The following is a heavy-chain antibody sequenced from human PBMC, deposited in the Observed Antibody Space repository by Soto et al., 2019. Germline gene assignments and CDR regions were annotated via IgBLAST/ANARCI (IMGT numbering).Heavy chain of an antibody. CDR2: INPNTGAT. CDR1: GYIFIGFY. J-gene: IGHJ5*01. V-gene: IGHV1-2*02. Sequence: QVQLVQSGAEVKKPGASVRVSCKASGYIFIGFYMHWVRQAPGQGLEWMGWINPNTGATNSTQKFQGRLTMTRDTSINSAYMELSRLRSGDTAVYYCARGNSIYCKSASCYQFFFDSWGQGTLVTVSS. CDR3: ARGNSIYCKSASCYQFFFDS. D-gene: IGHD2-2*01.